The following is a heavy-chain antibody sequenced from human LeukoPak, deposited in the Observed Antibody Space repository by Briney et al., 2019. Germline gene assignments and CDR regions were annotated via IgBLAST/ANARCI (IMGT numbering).Heavy chain of an antibody. D-gene: IGHD3-22*01. Sequence: GGSLRLSCAASGFTFSRYEMNWFRRAPGQGLEWVSYINTGSTNIKYADSVKGRFTISRDNADNSLFLQMTSLRADDTAVYYCARERIDSSGYNNWGQGTLVTVSS. J-gene: IGHJ4*02. CDR1: GFTFSRYE. CDR2: INTGSTNI. V-gene: IGHV3-48*03. CDR3: ARERIDSSGYNN.